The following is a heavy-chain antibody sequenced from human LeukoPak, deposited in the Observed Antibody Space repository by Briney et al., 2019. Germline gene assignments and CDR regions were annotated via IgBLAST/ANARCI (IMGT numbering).Heavy chain of an antibody. V-gene: IGHV3-11*06. CDR2: ISSSSSYT. Sequence: PGGSLRLSCAASGFTFSDYYMSWIRQAPGKGLEWVSYISSSSSYTNYADSVKGGLTISRDNAKNSLYLQMNSLRAEDTAVYYCARPGGSSRHRYYYGMDVRGQGTTVTVSS. J-gene: IGHJ6*02. D-gene: IGHD6-6*01. CDR3: ARPGGSSRHRYYYGMDV. CDR1: GFTFSDYY.